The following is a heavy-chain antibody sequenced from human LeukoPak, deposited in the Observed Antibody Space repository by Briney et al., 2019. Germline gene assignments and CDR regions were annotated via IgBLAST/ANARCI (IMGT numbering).Heavy chain of an antibody. J-gene: IGHJ4*02. Sequence: SETLSLTCTVSSGSISSYYWSWIRQPPGKGLEWIGYIYYSGTTEYNPSLKSRVTISVDTSKNQFSLKLSSVTAADTAVYYCARDGMVRGVMPGNFGYWGQGTLVTVSS. CDR2: IYYSGTT. CDR1: SGSISSYY. V-gene: IGHV4-59*12. D-gene: IGHD3-10*01. CDR3: ARDGMVRGVMPGNFGY.